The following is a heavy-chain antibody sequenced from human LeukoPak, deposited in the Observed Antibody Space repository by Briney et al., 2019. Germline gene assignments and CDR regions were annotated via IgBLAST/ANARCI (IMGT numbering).Heavy chain of an antibody. CDR1: GFTFSSYS. CDR2: ISSSSSYI. CDR3: ARDCWDYGSGSYCGIDY. V-gene: IGHV3-21*01. Sequence: PGGSLRLSCAASGFTFSSYSMSWVRQAPGKGLEWVSSISSSSSYIYYADSVKGRFTISRDNAKNSLYLRMNSLRAEDTAVYYCARDCWDYGSGSYCGIDYWGQGTLVTVSS. D-gene: IGHD3-10*01. J-gene: IGHJ4*02.